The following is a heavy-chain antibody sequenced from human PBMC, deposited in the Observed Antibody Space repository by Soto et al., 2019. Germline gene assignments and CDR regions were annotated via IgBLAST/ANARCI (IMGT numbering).Heavy chain of an antibody. CDR1: GYTFTTYY. V-gene: IGHV1-46*03. Sequence: QVQLVQSGAEVKKPGASVKVSCKASGYTFTTYYMHWVRQAAGQGLEWKGIIDPSGGSTSYAQKSQGRVTMTRDTSTSTVYMELSILRSEDTAVYYCASGRYYYDYIWGSYRYIPHYWGQGTLVTVSS. J-gene: IGHJ4*02. D-gene: IGHD3-16*02. CDR2: IDPSGGST. CDR3: ASGRYYYDYIWGSYRYIPHY.